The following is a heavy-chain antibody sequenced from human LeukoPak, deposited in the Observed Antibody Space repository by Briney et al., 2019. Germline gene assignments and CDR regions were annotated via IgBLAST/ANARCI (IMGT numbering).Heavy chain of an antibody. D-gene: IGHD1-26*01. J-gene: IGHJ5*02. V-gene: IGHV4-39*07. CDR3: ARDGWPIVGTTTALNWFDP. Sequence: SETLSLTCLVSGGSISSSKYYWGWIRQPPGKGLEWIGSVSYSGSTYYNPSLKSRVTISVDTSKKHFSLNLSAVTAADTAIYYCARDGWPIVGTTTALNWFDPWGQGTLVTVSS. CDR2: VSYSGST. CDR1: GGSISSSKYY.